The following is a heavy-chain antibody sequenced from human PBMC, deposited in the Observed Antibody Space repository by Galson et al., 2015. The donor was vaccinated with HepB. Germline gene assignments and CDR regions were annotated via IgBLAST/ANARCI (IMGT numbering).Heavy chain of an antibody. CDR1: GYTFTGYY. CDR2: INPNSGGT. CDR3: ARDPNSSSWGPDYYYMDV. Sequence: SVKVSCKASGYTFTGYYMHWVRQAPGQGLEWMGWINPNSGGTNYAQKFQGRVTMTRDTSISTAYMELSRLRSDDTAVYYCARDPNSSSWGPDYYYMDVWGKGTTVTVSS. J-gene: IGHJ6*03. V-gene: IGHV1-2*02. D-gene: IGHD6-13*01.